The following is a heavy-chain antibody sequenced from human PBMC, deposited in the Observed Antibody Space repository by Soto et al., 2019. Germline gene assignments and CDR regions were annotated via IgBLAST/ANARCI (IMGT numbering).Heavy chain of an antibody. CDR2: IIPIFDSP. D-gene: IGHD1-7*01. CDR1: GGSFNNYA. CDR3: ARAPRLELPFDY. V-gene: IGHV1-69*06. J-gene: IGHJ4*02. Sequence: GASVKVSCKTSGGSFNNYAISWVRQAPGQGLEWMGGIIPIFDSPNYAQNFQGRVIITADKFTSTAYMELTSLRSEDTAVYYCARAPRLELPFDYWGPGTLVTVSS.